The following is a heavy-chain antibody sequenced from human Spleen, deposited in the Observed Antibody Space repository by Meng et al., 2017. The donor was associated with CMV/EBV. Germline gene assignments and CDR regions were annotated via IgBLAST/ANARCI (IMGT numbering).Heavy chain of an antibody. D-gene: IGHD6-19*01. J-gene: IGHJ6*02. V-gene: IGHV3-23*01. CDR1: GFTFSSYA. CDR2: ISGSGGST. Sequence: GESLKISCAASGFTFSSYAMSWVRQAPGKGLEWVSAISGSGGSTYYADSVKGRFTISRDNSKNTLYLQMNSLRAEDTAVYYCAKAVSIAVAGIGHYYYYGMDVWGQGTTVTVSS. CDR3: AKAVSIAVAGIGHYYYYGMDV.